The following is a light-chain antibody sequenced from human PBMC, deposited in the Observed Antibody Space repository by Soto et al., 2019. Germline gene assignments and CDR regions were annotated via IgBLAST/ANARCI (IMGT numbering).Light chain of an antibody. Sequence: EVVLTQSPGTLSLSPGERATLSCRASQSISSSYLAWYQQKPGQAPRLLIYGASSRATGIPDRFSGSGSGTDFTLTISRLEPEDFAVYYCQQYENSQTFGQGTKVDIK. J-gene: IGKJ1*01. CDR2: GAS. CDR1: QSISSSY. V-gene: IGKV3-20*01. CDR3: QQYENSQT.